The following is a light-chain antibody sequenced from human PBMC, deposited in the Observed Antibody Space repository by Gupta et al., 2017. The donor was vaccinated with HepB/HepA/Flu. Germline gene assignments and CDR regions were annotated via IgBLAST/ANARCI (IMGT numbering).Light chain of an antibody. V-gene: IGLV2-14*03. CDR2: DVS. CDR3: SSYTSSSTLV. J-gene: IGLJ1*01. CDR1: SSDVGGYNY. Sequence: SALTQPASVSGSPSQSLTISCTGTSSDVGGYNYVSWYQQHPGKAPTLMIYDVSIRPSGVANRFSGSKSGNTASLTISGRQAEDEADYYCSSYTSSSTLVFGTGTKVTVL.